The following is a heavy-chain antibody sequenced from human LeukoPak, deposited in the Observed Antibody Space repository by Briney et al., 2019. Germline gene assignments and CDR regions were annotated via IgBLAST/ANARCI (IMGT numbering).Heavy chain of an antibody. CDR1: GYTFTGYY. Sequence: ASVKVSCKASGYTFTGYYMHWVRQAPGQGLEWMGWISAYNGNTNYAQKLQGRVTMTTDTSTSTAYMELRSLRSDDTAVYYCARALIEYYDILTGSFDYWGQGTLVTVSS. CDR3: ARALIEYYDILTGSFDY. D-gene: IGHD3-9*01. J-gene: IGHJ4*02. CDR2: ISAYNGNT. V-gene: IGHV1-18*04.